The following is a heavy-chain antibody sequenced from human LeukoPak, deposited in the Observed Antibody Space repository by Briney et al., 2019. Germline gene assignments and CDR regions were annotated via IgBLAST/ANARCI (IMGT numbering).Heavy chain of an antibody. Sequence: GGSLRLSCAASGFIFSNFWMHWVRQAPGKGLVWVSHINSDDSSPSYADSVKGRFTISRDNAKNTLYLQMNSLRAEDTAVYYCVGDPHRYSGSYPDAFDIWGQGTMVTVAS. CDR1: GFIFSNFW. V-gene: IGHV3-74*01. J-gene: IGHJ3*02. CDR2: INSDDSSP. D-gene: IGHD1-26*01. CDR3: VGDPHRYSGSYPDAFDI.